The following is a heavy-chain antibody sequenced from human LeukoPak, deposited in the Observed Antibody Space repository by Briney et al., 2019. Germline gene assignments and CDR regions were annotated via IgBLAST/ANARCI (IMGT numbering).Heavy chain of an antibody. J-gene: IGHJ3*02. CDR1: GFTFDDYA. CDR3: ARPLIAVAGTNGFDM. D-gene: IGHD6-19*01. V-gene: IGHV3-9*01. CDR2: ISWNSGSI. Sequence: GGSLRLSCAASGFTFDDYAMHWVRQAPGKGLEWVSGISWNSGSIGYADSVKGRFTISRDNAKNSLYLQMNSLRVEDTAVYYCARPLIAVAGTNGFDMWGQGTMVTVSS.